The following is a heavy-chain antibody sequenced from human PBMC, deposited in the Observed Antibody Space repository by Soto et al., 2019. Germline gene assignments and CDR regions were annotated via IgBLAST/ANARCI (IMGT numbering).Heavy chain of an antibody. V-gene: IGHV1-69*12. D-gene: IGHD6-13*01. Sequence: QVQLVQSGAEVKKHGSSVKVSCKASGGTFSSYAISWVRQAPGQGLEWMGGIIPIFGTANYAQKFQGRVTITADESTSKAYMELSSLRSEDTAVYYCARDVLAAAGTAGWGQGPLVTVSS. CDR3: ARDVLAAAGTAG. J-gene: IGHJ4*02. CDR2: IIPIFGTA. CDR1: GGTFSSYA.